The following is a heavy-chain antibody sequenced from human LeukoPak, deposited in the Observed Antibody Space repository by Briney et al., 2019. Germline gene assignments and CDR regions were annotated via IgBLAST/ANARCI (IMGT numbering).Heavy chain of an antibody. J-gene: IGHJ3*02. Sequence: GGSLRLPCAASGFSFSSYVMSWVRQAPGKGLEWVSAISGSGGSTYFADSVKGRFTISRDNSKNTLYLQMNSLSAEDTAICYCARGLGSSTSRHTFDIWGQGTMVTVSS. CDR3: ARGLGSSTSRHTFDI. D-gene: IGHD2-2*01. CDR2: ISGSGGST. CDR1: GFSFSSYV. V-gene: IGHV3-23*01.